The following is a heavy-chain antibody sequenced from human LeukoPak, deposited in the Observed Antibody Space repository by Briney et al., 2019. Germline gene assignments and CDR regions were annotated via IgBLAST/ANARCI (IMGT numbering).Heavy chain of an antibody. V-gene: IGHV3-23*01. CDR3: AREHMVRGVIITVDY. CDR1: GFTFSSYA. D-gene: IGHD3-10*01. J-gene: IGHJ4*02. CDR2: ISGRGDNT. Sequence: GGSLRLSCAASGFTFSSYAMSWVRQAPGKGLEWVSAISGRGDNTYYTDSVKGRFTISRDNSKNTLYLQMNSLRAEDTAVYFCAREHMVRGVIITVDYWGQGTLVTVSS.